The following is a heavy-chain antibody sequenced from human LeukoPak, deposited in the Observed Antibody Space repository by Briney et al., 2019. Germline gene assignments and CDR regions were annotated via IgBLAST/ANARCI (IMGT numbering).Heavy chain of an antibody. V-gene: IGHV1-2*02. D-gene: IGHD2-2*02. J-gene: IGHJ4*02. Sequence: ASVKVSCKASGYTFTGYYIHWVRQAPGQGLESMGWINPNSGGTNYAQKFQGRVTMTRDTSISTAYMELSRLRSDDTAVYYCARTIPVTVIYYFDYWGQGTLVTVSS. CDR3: ARTIPVTVIYYFDY. CDR2: INPNSGGT. CDR1: GYTFTGYY.